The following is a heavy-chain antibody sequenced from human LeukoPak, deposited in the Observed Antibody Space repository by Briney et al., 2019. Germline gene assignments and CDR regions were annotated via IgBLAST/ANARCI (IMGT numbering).Heavy chain of an antibody. D-gene: IGHD6-19*01. J-gene: IGHJ4*02. V-gene: IGHV5-51*01. Sequence: GESLKISCKASGYTFSNYWIGWVRQMPGKGLEWMGIIYPAETDIRYSPSFQGQVTISADKSISTAYLQWSSLKASDTAMYYCARGIRSSGWFDYWGQGTLVTVSS. CDR1: GYTFSNYW. CDR3: ARGIRSSGWFDY. CDR2: IYPAETDI.